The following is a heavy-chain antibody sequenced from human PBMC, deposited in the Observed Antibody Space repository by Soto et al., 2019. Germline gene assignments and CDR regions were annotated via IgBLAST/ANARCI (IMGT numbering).Heavy chain of an antibody. CDR2: VSPIFGTT. Sequence: QVQLVHSGAEVKNPGYSVKVSCKASGGSFSSPTISWVRQAPGQGLEWMGGVSPIFGTTNYAHKFQGRGTIIADAFSGTAYMELSSLKSEDTAVYYCAGGGSSGGWYFDLWGRGTLVTVSS. V-gene: IGHV1-69*01. D-gene: IGHD1-26*01. CDR3: AGGGSSGGWYFDL. CDR1: GGSFSSPT. J-gene: IGHJ2*01.